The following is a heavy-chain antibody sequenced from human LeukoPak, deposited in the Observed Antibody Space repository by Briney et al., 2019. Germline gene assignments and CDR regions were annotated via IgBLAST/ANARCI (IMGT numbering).Heavy chain of an antibody. CDR2: IKTDGSET. J-gene: IGHJ4*02. CDR3: ATNRHSHPN. V-gene: IGHV3-7*01. D-gene: IGHD2-21*01. Sequence: GGSLRLSCEASGFTFSSFCMSWVRQVPAKGLELVANIKTDGSETHHVDSVRGRFTISRDNAKNSLYLQMNSLRVEDAGVYYCATNRHSHPNWGQGTLVSVSS. CDR1: GFTFSSFC.